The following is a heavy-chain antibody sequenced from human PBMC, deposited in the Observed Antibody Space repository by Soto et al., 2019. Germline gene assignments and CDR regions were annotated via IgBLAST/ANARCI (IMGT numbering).Heavy chain of an antibody. V-gene: IGHV1-69*12. J-gene: IGHJ5*02. D-gene: IGHD3-22*01. CDR2: IIPIFGTA. CDR3: ARDRGHSSGYYPYWFDP. CDR1: GGTFSSYA. Sequence: QVQLVQSGAEVKKPGSSVKVSCKASGGTFSSYAISWVRQAPGQGLEWMGEIIPIFGTATYAQKFQGRVTISADESTSTAYMELSSLSSADTAVYYCARDRGHSSGYYPYWFDPWGQGTLVTVSS.